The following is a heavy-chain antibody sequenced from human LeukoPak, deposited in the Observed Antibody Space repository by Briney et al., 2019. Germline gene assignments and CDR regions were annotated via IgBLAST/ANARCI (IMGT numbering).Heavy chain of an antibody. CDR2: ISSNGGST. J-gene: IGHJ4*02. D-gene: IGHD5-18*01. CDR1: GFTFSIYT. CDR3: ARERGYSYGAYFDY. Sequence: GGSLRLSCAASGFTFSIYTMSWVRQAPGKGLEYVSTISSNGGSTYYANSVKGRFTISRDDSKNTLYLQMASLRAEDMAVYYCARERGYSYGAYFDYWGQGTLVTVSS. V-gene: IGHV3-64*01.